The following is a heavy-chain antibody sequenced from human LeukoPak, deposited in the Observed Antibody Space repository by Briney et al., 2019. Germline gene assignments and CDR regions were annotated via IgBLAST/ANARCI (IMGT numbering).Heavy chain of an antibody. CDR3: ARYPYYYDSSGYH. D-gene: IGHD3-22*01. Sequence: SETLSLTCTVSGDSISSSSYYWGWIRQPPGKGLEWIGSIYYSGSTYYNPSLKSRVTISEDTSKNQFSLKLSSVTAAGTAVYYCARYPYYYDSSGYHWGQGTLVTVSS. J-gene: IGHJ4*02. CDR2: IYYSGST. CDR1: GDSISSSSYY. V-gene: IGHV4-39*01.